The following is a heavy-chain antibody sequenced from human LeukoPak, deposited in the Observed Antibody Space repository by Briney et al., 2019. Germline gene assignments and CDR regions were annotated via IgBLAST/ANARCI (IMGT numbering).Heavy chain of an antibody. CDR2: IKREVDGGTT. D-gene: IGHD3-10*01. CDR3: GTDPPGKY. CDR1: GFTFSNNW. J-gene: IGHJ4*02. Sequence: GGSLRLSCVASGFTFSNNWMSWVRQAPGKGLEWVGRIKREVDGGTTGYAAPVKDRFVISRDDSKNTLYLHMNSVKTEDTGVYYCGTDPPGKYWGQGTLVTVSS. V-gene: IGHV3-15*01.